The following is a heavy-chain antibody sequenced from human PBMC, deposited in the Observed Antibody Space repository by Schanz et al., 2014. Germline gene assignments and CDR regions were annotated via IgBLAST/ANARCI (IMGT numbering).Heavy chain of an antibody. CDR1: GYTFTRSG. Sequence: QVQLVQSGGEVKTPGASVKVSCKASGYTFTRSGISWVRQAPGQGLEWMGRIYLSDGSTRYAQKFQGRVTVTRDTSTTTVYMDLSSLISEDTAVYYCARDRDQWDGNYLDYWGQGTLVTVSS. V-gene: IGHV1-46*01. CDR2: IYLSDGST. D-gene: IGHD1-26*01. CDR3: ARDRDQWDGNYLDY. J-gene: IGHJ4*02.